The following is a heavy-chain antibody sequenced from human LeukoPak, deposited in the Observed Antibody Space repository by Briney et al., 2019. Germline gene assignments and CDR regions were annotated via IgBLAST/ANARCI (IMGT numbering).Heavy chain of an antibody. V-gene: IGHV5-10-1*01. CDR2: IDPSDSYT. J-gene: IGHJ4*02. Sequence: GESLKISCKGSGYSFTTHWISWVRQMPGKGLEWMGRIDPSDSYTNYSPSFQGHVTISADKSFSTAYLQWTSLKASDTAMYYCARHAKAYGSSCDYWGQGTLVTVSS. CDR1: GYSFTTHW. CDR3: ARHAKAYGSSCDY. D-gene: IGHD6-13*01.